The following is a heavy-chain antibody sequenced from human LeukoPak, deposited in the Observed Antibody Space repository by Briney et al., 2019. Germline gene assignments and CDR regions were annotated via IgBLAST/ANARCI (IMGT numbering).Heavy chain of an antibody. Sequence: GGSLRLSCVASGFTFSMHSLNWVRQTPGKGLEWVSYISSGRTEFYADSVKGRFTISRDNAKNSLYLQMNSLRVEDTAVYYCAREPSSGSVSSWYPLDYWGQGTLVTVSP. CDR2: ISSGRTE. V-gene: IGHV3-48*01. CDR1: GFTFSMHS. D-gene: IGHD6-13*01. J-gene: IGHJ4*02. CDR3: AREPSSGSVSSWYPLDY.